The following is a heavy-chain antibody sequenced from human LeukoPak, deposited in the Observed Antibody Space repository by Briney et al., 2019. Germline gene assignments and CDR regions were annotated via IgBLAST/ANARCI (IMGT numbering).Heavy chain of an antibody. V-gene: IGHV1-2*02. J-gene: IGHJ4*02. CDR1: GYTFTSYG. Sequence: GASVKVSCKASGYTFTSYGISWVRQAPGQGLEWMGWINPDSGGTNYAQKFQGRVTVTRDTSITTAYMELTRLRPDDTAMYYCARAFDYGGSPFDYWGQGTLVTVSS. CDR2: INPDSGGT. D-gene: IGHD4-23*01. CDR3: ARAFDYGGSPFDY.